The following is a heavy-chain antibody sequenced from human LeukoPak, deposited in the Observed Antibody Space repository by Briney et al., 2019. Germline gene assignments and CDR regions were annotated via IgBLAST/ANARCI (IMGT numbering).Heavy chain of an antibody. CDR1: GFTFNNYG. CDR3: ARDRGRYYMDV. Sequence: PGGSLRLSCAASGFTFNNYGMHWVRQAPGKGLEWVAFIRYNGNNQYYADSVKGRFTISRDNSKNTLYLQMNSLKGDDTAVYYCARDRGRYYMDVWGKGTTVTISS. J-gene: IGHJ6*03. D-gene: IGHD6-25*01. CDR2: IRYNGNNQ. V-gene: IGHV3-30*02.